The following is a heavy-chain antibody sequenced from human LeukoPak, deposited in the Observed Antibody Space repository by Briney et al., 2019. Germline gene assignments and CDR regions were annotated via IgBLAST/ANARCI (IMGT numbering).Heavy chain of an antibody. CDR1: GGSISSYF. CDR3: ARQGRAGIAAAFDY. CDR2: IYTSGTT. J-gene: IGHJ4*02. D-gene: IGHD6-13*01. V-gene: IGHV4-4*07. Sequence: SETLSLTCIVSGGSISSYFWSWIRQPAGKGLEWIGRIYTSGTTNYNTTLKSRLTMSVDTSKNQFSLRLSSVTAADTAVYYCARQGRAGIAAAFDYWGQGTLVTVSS.